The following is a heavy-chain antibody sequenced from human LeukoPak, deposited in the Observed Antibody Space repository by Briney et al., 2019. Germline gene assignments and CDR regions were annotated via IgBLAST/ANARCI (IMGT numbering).Heavy chain of an antibody. J-gene: IGHJ4*02. Sequence: ASVKVSCKASGGTFSSYAISWVRQAPGQGLEWMGGIIPIFGTANYAQKFQGRVTITTDESTSTAYMELSSLRSEDTAVYYCARGYSYGSHFDYWGQGTLVTVSS. CDR1: GGTFSSYA. CDR2: IIPIFGTA. D-gene: IGHD5-18*01. V-gene: IGHV1-69*05. CDR3: ARGYSYGSHFDY.